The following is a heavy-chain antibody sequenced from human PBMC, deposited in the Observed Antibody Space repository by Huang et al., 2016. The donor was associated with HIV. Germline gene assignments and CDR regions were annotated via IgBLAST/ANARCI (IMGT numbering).Heavy chain of an antibody. V-gene: IGHV4-34*01. D-gene: IGHD6-19*01. Sequence: QVQIDQWGAGLLKPSETLSLTCAVYGGSFSGYYWKWIRQPPGKGLEWIGKINHGGRTNHNPSLKSRVTILVDVSKKQFSLQLRSVTAADTAIYYCARGGPRITVTGPLDSWGPGALVSVSS. CDR3: ARGGPRITVTGPLDS. CDR1: GGSFSGYY. J-gene: IGHJ4*02. CDR2: INHGGRT.